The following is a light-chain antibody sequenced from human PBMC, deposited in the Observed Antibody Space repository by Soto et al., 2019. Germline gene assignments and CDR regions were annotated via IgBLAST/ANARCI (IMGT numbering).Light chain of an antibody. CDR2: AAS. V-gene: IGKV1-6*01. Sequence: AILITQTPHSLCASVGDRVTLTCRARQAIGTALGWYQQKPGKAPKRLIYAASSLHTGDPSRFSGSGSGTDFSLTISSLNTEDVATYYCQQVDRYARTFGQGTKVDI. J-gene: IGKJ1*01. CDR3: QQVDRYART. CDR1: QAIGTA.